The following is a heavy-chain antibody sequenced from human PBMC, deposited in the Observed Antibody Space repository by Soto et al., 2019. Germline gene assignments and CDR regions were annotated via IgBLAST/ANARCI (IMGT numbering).Heavy chain of an antibody. D-gene: IGHD2-2*01. CDR2: MNPNSANT. J-gene: IGHJ4*02. CDR3: VRGEGYCSSASCYDY. CDR1: GYSFTNYD. Sequence: GASVKVSFKASGYSFTNYDINWVRQATGQGLEWMGWMNPNSANTGYAQKFQGRVTMTRDTSINTAYLELSSLRSDDTALYYCVRGEGYCSSASCYDYWGQGTLVTVSS. V-gene: IGHV1-8*01.